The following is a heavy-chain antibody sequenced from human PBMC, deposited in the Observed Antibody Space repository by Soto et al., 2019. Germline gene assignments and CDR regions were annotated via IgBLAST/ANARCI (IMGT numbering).Heavy chain of an antibody. D-gene: IGHD2-2*01. V-gene: IGHV4-30-4*01. CDR2: IYYSGST. CDR3: ARVVPAAPTINYFDY. J-gene: IGHJ4*02. CDR1: GGSISSGDYY. Sequence: AWETLSLTCTVSGGSISSGDYYWSWIRQPPGKGLEWIGYIYYSGSTYYNPSLKSRVTISVDTSKNQFSLKLSSVTAADTAVYYCARVVPAAPTINYFDYWGQGTLVTVSS.